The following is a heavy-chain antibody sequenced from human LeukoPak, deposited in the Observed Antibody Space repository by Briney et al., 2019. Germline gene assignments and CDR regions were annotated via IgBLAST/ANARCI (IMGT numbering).Heavy chain of an antibody. D-gene: IGHD5-12*01. CDR1: GFPFSTYA. Sequence: TGGSLRLSCAASGFPFSTYAMSWVRQAPGKGLEWVANIKQDGSEKYYVDSVKGRFTISRDNAKNSLYLQMNSLRAEDTAVYYCARGGDGGYMVDYWGRGTLVTASS. CDR2: IKQDGSEK. J-gene: IGHJ4*02. CDR3: ARGGDGGYMVDY. V-gene: IGHV3-7*01.